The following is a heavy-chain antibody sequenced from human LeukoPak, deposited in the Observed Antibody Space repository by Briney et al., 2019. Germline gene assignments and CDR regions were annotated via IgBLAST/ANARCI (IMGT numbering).Heavy chain of an antibody. CDR1: GYTFTSYG. Sequence: VASVKVSCKASGYTFTSYGISWVRQAPGQGLEWMGWINPNSGGTNYAQKFQGRVTMTRDTSISTAYMELSRLRSDDTAVYYCARDGRTTVTTSIPDDWGQGTLVTVSS. CDR3: ARDGRTTVTTSIPDD. J-gene: IGHJ4*02. D-gene: IGHD4-17*01. V-gene: IGHV1-2*02. CDR2: INPNSGGT.